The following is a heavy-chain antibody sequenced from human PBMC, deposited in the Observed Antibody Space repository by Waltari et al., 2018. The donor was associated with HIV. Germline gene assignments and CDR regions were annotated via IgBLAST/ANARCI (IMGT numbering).Heavy chain of an antibody. J-gene: IGHJ6*02. D-gene: IGHD6-19*01. CDR1: GSTFTSYA. CDR3: AAEGLRKEQWLVNYYYYGMDV. Sequence: QVQLVQSGAEVKKPGASVKVSCKASGSTFTSYAMHWVRQAPGQRLEWMGWINAGNGNTKYSQKFQGRVTITRDTSASTAYMELSSLRSEDTAVYYCAAEGLRKEQWLVNYYYYGMDVWGQGTTVTVSS. CDR2: INAGNGNT. V-gene: IGHV1-3*01.